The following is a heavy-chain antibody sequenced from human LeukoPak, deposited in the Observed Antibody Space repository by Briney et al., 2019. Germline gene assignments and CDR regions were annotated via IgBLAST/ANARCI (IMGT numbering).Heavy chain of an antibody. V-gene: IGHV4-39*07. D-gene: IGHD2/OR15-2a*01. J-gene: IGHJ4*02. Sequence: PSETLSLTCTVSGGSISSSSYYWGWIRQPPGKGLEWIGEINHSGSTNYNPSLKSRVTISVDTSKNQFSLKLSSVTAADTAVYYCARDSYFPVGGFGSPLSDWGQGTLVTVSS. CDR2: INHSGST. CDR1: GGSISSSSYY. CDR3: ARDSYFPVGGFGSPLSD.